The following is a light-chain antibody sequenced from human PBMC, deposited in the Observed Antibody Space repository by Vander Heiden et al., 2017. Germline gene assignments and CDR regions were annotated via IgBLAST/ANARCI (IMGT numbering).Light chain of an antibody. V-gene: IGKV1-39*01. Sequence: DIHMTQSPSSLSASVGDRVTITCRASQSISSYLKWYLKKAGKAPKLLISAASSLQAGVPSRFSGSGSGADFTLTISSLQPEDVATYYCQQSYSPPPTFGQGTRLEIK. CDR2: AAS. CDR1: QSISSY. CDR3: QQSYSPPPT. J-gene: IGKJ5*01.